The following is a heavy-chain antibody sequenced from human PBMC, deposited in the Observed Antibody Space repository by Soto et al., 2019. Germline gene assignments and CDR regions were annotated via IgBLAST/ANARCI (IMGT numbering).Heavy chain of an antibody. CDR2: ISAYNGNT. Sequence: QVQLVQSGAEVKKPGASVKVSCKASGYTFTSYGISWVRQAPGQGLEWMGWISAYNGNTNYAQKLQGRVTMTTDTSTSKAYMELRSLRSDDTAVYYCARVASAYSSSKGYGMDVWGQGTTVTVSS. CDR1: GYTFTSYG. J-gene: IGHJ6*02. CDR3: ARVASAYSSSKGYGMDV. D-gene: IGHD6-13*01. V-gene: IGHV1-18*01.